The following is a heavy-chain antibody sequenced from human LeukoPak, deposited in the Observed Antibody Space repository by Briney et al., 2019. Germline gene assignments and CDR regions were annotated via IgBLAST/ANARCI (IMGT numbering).Heavy chain of an antibody. D-gene: IGHD2-21*02. V-gene: IGHV4-34*01. CDR1: GGSFSGYY. CDR3: ARIKCGGDCRSYYYYYHMDV. J-gene: IGHJ6*03. CDR2: INHSGST. Sequence: SETLSLTCAVYGGSFSGYYWSWIRQPPGKGLEWIGEINHSGSTNYNPSLKSRLTISVDTSKNQFSLKLRSVTAADTAVYYCARIKCGGDCRSYYYYYHMDVWGNGTTVTISS.